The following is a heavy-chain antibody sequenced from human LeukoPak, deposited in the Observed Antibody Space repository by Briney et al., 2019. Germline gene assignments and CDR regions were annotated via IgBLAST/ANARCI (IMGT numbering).Heavy chain of an antibody. J-gene: IGHJ4*02. CDR2: ISSSGTYI. CDR1: GFTFSTNS. V-gene: IGHV3-21*01. Sequence: PGGSLRLSCAASGFTFSTNSMNWVRQAPGKGLEWVASISSSGTYIYHPESLKGRFTVSRDNAKNSVYLQMNSLRAEDTAVYYCARDVARDISCYTDWGQGTLVTVSS. D-gene: IGHD2-2*02. CDR3: ARDVARDISCYTD.